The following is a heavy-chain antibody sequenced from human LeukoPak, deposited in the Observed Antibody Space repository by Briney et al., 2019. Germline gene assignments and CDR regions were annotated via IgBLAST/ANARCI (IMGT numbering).Heavy chain of an antibody. D-gene: IGHD6-25*01. CDR1: GFTFSGSA. CDR3: SRTSDAAWYFDL. V-gene: IGHV3-73*01. J-gene: IGHJ2*01. CDR2: VRSKDNGYAT. Sequence: GGSLRLSCAASGFTFSGSAMHWVRQASGKGLEWVARVRSKDNGYATSYSASVRGRFTISRHDSKNMAYLQMDSLKTEDTAVYFCSRTSDAAWYFDLWGRGTLVTVSS.